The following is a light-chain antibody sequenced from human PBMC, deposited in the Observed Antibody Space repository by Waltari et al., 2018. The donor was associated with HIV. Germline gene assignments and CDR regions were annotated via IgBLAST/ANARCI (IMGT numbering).Light chain of an antibody. CDR1: KLGEKY. Sequence: SSELTQPPSLSVSPGQTASIPCPGDKLGEKYSFWYQQKSDQSPLLVMSQDNKRPSGIPERFSGSNSGNTATLTISGTQSMDEADYYCQAWDNNLAVFGGGTKLTVL. J-gene: IGLJ3*02. CDR3: QAWDNNLAV. CDR2: QDN. V-gene: IGLV3-1*01.